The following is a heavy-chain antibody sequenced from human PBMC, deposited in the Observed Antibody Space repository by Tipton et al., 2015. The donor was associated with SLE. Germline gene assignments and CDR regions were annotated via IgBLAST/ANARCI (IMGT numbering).Heavy chain of an antibody. V-gene: IGHV4-31*03. Sequence: LRLSCTVSGGSISSDDYYWTWIRQHPGKGLEWIGHMSYSGSTYYNPSLKSRVTISVDKSSIQFSLKLTSVTAADTAVYYCASKGYGDYVYYYFDPWSQGALVTVSS. CDR1: GGSISSDDYY. J-gene: IGHJ4*02. CDR3: ASKGYGDYVYYYFDP. D-gene: IGHD4-17*01. CDR2: MSYSGST.